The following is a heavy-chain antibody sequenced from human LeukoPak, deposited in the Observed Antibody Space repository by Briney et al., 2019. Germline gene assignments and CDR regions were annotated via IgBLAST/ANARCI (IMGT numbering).Heavy chain of an antibody. V-gene: IGHV4-59*08. Sequence: ASETLSLTCTVSGASISSYYWSWIRQPPGKGLEWIGCIYDSGTTYYNPSLKSRVTISMDTSKNQLSLKLSPVTAADTAVFYCARHFDRPHPEGNSRLKWFDPWGQGTLATVSS. D-gene: IGHD1-1*01. CDR3: ARHFDRPHPEGNSRLKWFDP. CDR1: GASISSYY. CDR2: IYDSGTT. J-gene: IGHJ5*02.